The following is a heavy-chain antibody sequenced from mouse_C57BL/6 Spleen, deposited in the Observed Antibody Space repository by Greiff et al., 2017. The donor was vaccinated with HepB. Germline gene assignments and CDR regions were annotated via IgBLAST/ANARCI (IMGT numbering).Heavy chain of an antibody. CDR3: ARWGNYDYDGAFDY. Sequence: VQLQQFGAELVRPGASVKLSCKASGYTFTDYYINWVKQRPGQGLEWIARIYPGSGNTYYNEKFKGKATLTAEKSSSTAYMQLSSLTSEDSAVYFCARWGNYDYDGAFDYWGQGTTLTVSS. D-gene: IGHD2-4*01. CDR1: GYTFTDYY. V-gene: IGHV1-76*01. CDR2: IYPGSGNT. J-gene: IGHJ2*01.